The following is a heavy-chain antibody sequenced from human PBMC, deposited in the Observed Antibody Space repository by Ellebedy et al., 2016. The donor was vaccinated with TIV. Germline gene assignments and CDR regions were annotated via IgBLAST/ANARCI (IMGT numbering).Heavy chain of an antibody. CDR3: TRDAAPLYSSSWYGYDY. D-gene: IGHD6-13*01. CDR1: GFTFGDYA. J-gene: IGHJ4*02. V-gene: IGHV3-49*03. CDR2: IRSKAYGGTT. Sequence: GESLKISCTASGFTFGDYAMSWFRQAPGKGLEWVGFIRSKAYGGTTEYAASVKGRFTISRDDSKSIAYLQMNSLKTEDTAVYYCTRDAAPLYSSSWYGYDYWGQGTLVTVSS.